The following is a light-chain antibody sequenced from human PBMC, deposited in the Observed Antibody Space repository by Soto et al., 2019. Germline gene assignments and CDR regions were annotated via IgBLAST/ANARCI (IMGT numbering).Light chain of an antibody. CDR1: SSDVAAYNF. CDR3: CSYTSGGNYV. J-gene: IGLJ1*01. Sequence: QSVLTQPASVSGSPGQSGAISCTGTSSDVAAYNFVSWYQQHPGKAPKLMVFDVSNRPSGVSNRFSGSKSGNTASLTISGLQAEDEADYYCCSYTSGGNYVFGTGTKVTVL. V-gene: IGLV2-14*01. CDR2: DVS.